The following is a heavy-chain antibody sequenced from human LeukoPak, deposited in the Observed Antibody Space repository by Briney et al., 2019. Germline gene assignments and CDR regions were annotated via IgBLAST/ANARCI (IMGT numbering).Heavy chain of an antibody. Sequence: ASVKVSCKASGYTFTSYDINWVRQATGQGLEWMGWMNPNSGNTNYAQKLQGRVTMTADTSTSTAYMELRSLRSDDTAVYYCAREHHNFIVVVPAATYYFDYWGQGTLVTVSS. V-gene: IGHV1-18*01. CDR3: AREHHNFIVVVPAATYYFDY. CDR2: MNPNSGNT. CDR1: GYTFTSYD. J-gene: IGHJ4*02. D-gene: IGHD2-2*01.